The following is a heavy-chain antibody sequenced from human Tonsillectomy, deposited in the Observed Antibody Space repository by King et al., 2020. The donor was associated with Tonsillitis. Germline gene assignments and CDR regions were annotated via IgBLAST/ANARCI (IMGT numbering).Heavy chain of an antibody. Sequence: VQLVESGGEVKKPGASVKVSCKASGYTFTSFGISWVRQAPGQGLEWMGWISGYNDNTKDAQKLQGRVTMTTDTSTNTAYMELRSLRSDDTAVYYCARSDTIFGVVPDYDYWGQGTLVTVSS. J-gene: IGHJ4*02. V-gene: IGHV1-18*01. CDR3: ARSDTIFGVVPDYDY. CDR1: GYTFTSFG. D-gene: IGHD3-3*01. CDR2: ISGYNDNT.